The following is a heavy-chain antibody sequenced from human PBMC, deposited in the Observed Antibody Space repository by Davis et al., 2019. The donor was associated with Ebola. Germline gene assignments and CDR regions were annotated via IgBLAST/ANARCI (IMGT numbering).Heavy chain of an antibody. CDR1: GFTFDDYA. V-gene: IGHV3-9*01. Sequence: SLKISCAASGFTFDDYAMYWVRQAPGKGLEWVSGISWNSDKIGYADSVKGRFTISRDNSKNTLYLQMNSLRAEDTAVYYCAKEPGDYYFDYWGQGTLVTVSS. D-gene: IGHD4-17*01. J-gene: IGHJ4*02. CDR2: ISWNSDKI. CDR3: AKEPGDYYFDY.